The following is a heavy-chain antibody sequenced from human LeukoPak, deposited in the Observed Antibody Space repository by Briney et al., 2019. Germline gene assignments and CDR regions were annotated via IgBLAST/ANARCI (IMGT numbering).Heavy chain of an antibody. V-gene: IGHV3-23*01. Sequence: GGSLRLSCAASGFTFSSFGMSWVRQSPETGLEWVSVSGGSGGATHYAESVKGRFTISRDNSKNTLYLEMSRLRADDTAVYYCAKGKDFNGYYVDSWGQRTLVTVSS. CDR2: SGGSGGAT. J-gene: IGHJ4*02. CDR3: AKGKDFNGYYVDS. CDR1: GFTFSSFG. D-gene: IGHD3-3*01.